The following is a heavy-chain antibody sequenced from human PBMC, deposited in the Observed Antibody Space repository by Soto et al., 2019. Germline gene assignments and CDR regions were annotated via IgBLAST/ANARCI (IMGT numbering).Heavy chain of an antibody. CDR3: ASDRSSGWDQGYGMDV. J-gene: IGHJ6*02. V-gene: IGHV4-59*01. CDR1: GGSISTYY. Sequence: QVQLHESGPGLVKPSETLSLTCTVSGGSISTYYWSWIRQPPGKGLEWIGYIYYSGSTSYNPSLKSRVTISVDTSKNLFSLKLSSVTAADTAVYYCASDRSSGWDQGYGMDVWGQGTTVTVSS. D-gene: IGHD6-19*01. CDR2: IYYSGST.